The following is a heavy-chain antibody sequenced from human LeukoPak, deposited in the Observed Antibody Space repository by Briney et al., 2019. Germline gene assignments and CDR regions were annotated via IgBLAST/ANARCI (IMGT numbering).Heavy chain of an antibody. Sequence: GGSLRLSCAASGFTFSSYWMSWVRQAPGKGLEWVANINEDESEKFYVDSVKGRFTISRDNAKNSLYLQMNSLRAEDTAVYYCARDPQDNWHDLDCWGQGTLATVSS. CDR2: INEDESEK. CDR1: GFTFSSYW. D-gene: IGHD2-15*01. J-gene: IGHJ4*02. CDR3: ARDPQDNWHDLDC. V-gene: IGHV3-7*04.